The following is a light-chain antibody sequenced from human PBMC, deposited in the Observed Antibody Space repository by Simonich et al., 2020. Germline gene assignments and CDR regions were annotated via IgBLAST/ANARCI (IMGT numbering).Light chain of an antibody. CDR1: QSVLYSSNNKNY. CDR3: QQYYSTSMYT. CDR2: WAS. J-gene: IGKJ2*01. Sequence: DIVMTQSPDSLAVSLGARATITCKSSQSVLYSSNNKNYLAWYQQKPGQPPKLLIYWASTRESGVPDRFSGSGSGTDFTLTISSLQAEDVAVYYCQQYYSTSMYTFGQGTKLEIK. V-gene: IGKV4-1*01.